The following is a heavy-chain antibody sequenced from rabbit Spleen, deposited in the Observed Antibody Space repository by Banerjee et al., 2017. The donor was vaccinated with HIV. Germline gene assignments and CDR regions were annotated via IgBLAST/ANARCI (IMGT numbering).Heavy chain of an antibody. CDR3: ARDTGSSFSSYGMDL. J-gene: IGHJ6*01. CDR1: GFSFSSRYY. D-gene: IGHD8-1*01. Sequence: QSLEESGGDLVKPGASLTLTCTASGFSFSSRYYMCWVRQAPGKGLEWIACIYTGNSKTYYANWAKGRFTISTTSSTTVTLQMTSLTVADTATYFCARDTGSSFSSYGMDLWGQGTLVTVS. CDR2: IYTGNSKT. V-gene: IGHV1S40*01.